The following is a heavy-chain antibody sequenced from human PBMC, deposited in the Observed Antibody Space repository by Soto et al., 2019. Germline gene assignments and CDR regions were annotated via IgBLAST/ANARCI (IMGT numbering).Heavy chain of an antibody. CDR2: IYHSGST. Sequence: SETLSLTCAVSGGSISSGGYSWSWIRQPPGKGLEWIGYIYHSGSTYYNPSLKSRVTISVDRSKNQFSLKLSSVTAADTAVYYCAGRRGIMGRAPNDYWGQGTLVTVSS. V-gene: IGHV4-30-2*01. D-gene: IGHD3-16*01. CDR1: GGSISSGGYS. CDR3: AGRRGIMGRAPNDY. J-gene: IGHJ4*02.